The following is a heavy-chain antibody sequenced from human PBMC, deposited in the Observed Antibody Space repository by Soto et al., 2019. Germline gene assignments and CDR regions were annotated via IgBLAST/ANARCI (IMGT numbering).Heavy chain of an antibody. V-gene: IGHV3-9*01. CDR3: AKAGQTYYDFWSGYYPDY. CDR1: GFSFDDYA. J-gene: IGHJ4*02. D-gene: IGHD3-3*01. Sequence: GGSLRLSCAASGFSFDDYAMHWVRQAPGKGPEWVSGISWNSKNIGYADSVKGRFTISRDNAKNSLYLQMNSLRGEDTALYYCAKAGQTYYDFWSGYYPDYWGQGTLVTAPQ. CDR2: ISWNSKNI.